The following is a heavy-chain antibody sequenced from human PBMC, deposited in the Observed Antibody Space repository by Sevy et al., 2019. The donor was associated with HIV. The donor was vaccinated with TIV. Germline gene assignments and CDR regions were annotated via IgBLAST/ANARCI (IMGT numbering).Heavy chain of an antibody. CDR1: GFTFSSYS. J-gene: IGHJ6*02. V-gene: IGHV3-48*02. Sequence: GGSLRLSCAASGFTFSSYSMNWVRQAPGKGLEWVSYISSSSTIYYADSVKGRFTISRDNAKNSLYLQMNSLRDEDTAVYYCARVRGAYSSGWYYYYGMDVWGQGTTVTVSS. D-gene: IGHD6-19*01. CDR2: ISSSSTI. CDR3: ARVRGAYSSGWYYYYGMDV.